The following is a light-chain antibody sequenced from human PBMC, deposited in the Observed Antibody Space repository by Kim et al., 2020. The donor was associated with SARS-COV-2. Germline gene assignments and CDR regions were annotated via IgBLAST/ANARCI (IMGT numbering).Light chain of an antibody. CDR3: QQRSNWPPMYT. Sequence: SPEERATLSCRASQSVSSYLAWYQQKPGQAPRLLIYDASNRATGIPARFSGSGSGTDFTLTISSLEPEDVAVYYCQQRSNWPPMYTFGQGTKLEI. J-gene: IGKJ2*01. CDR2: DAS. V-gene: IGKV3-11*01. CDR1: QSVSSY.